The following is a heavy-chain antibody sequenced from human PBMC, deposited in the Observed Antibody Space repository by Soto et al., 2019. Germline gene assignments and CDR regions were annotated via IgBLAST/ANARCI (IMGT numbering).Heavy chain of an antibody. Sequence: QITLKESGPTLVKPTQTLTLTCTFSGFSLSTSGVGVGWIRQPPGKALDWLALIYWDDDKRYRPSLKSRLTIIKDTSKNQVVLIMTNMDPVDTATYYCAHMTSGPAFDIWGQGRMVTVSS. J-gene: IGHJ3*02. CDR3: AHMTSGPAFDI. CDR1: GFSLSTSGVG. CDR2: IYWDDDK. V-gene: IGHV2-5*02.